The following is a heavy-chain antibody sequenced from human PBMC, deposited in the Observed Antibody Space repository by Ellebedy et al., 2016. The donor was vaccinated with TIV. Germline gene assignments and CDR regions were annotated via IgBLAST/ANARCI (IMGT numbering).Heavy chain of an antibody. CDR3: ARERSRYYDSSGSTFFDY. Sequence: PGGSLRLSCAASGFAVSRNYMSWVRQAPGKGLEWVSVFYSGGSTYYADSVKGRFTISRDNSKNTLYLQMNSPRAEDTAVYYCARERSRYYDSSGSTFFDYWGQGTLVTVSS. D-gene: IGHD3-22*01. CDR1: GFAVSRNY. V-gene: IGHV3-53*01. CDR2: FYSGGST. J-gene: IGHJ4*02.